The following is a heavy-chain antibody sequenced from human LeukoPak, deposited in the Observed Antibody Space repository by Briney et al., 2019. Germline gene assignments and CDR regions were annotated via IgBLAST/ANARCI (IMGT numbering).Heavy chain of an antibody. J-gene: IGHJ4*02. V-gene: IGHV3-30*02. CDR3: ARDLTYNSWYYFDS. CDR1: GFTFSYYG. CDR2: IGYDGTDK. Sequence: GGSLRLSCAASGFTFSYYGMHWVRQAPGKGLEWVTFIGYDGTDKYYADSVKGRFTISRDNSKNTLSLHMDSLRAEDTAVYYCARDLTYNSWYYFDSWGQGTLVTVSS. D-gene: IGHD6-13*01.